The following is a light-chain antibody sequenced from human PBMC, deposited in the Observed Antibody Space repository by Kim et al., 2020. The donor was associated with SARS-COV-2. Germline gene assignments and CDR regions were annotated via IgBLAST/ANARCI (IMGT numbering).Light chain of an antibody. CDR2: DTN. CDR1: TGSVTSNHY. V-gene: IGLV7-46*01. CDR3: LLYYSGARV. Sequence: GGTVTPACASPTGSVTSNHYAFWFQQRPGQAPRTLIYDTNKRQSWTPSRFSGSLRGGEAALTLSGAQPEDEADYYCLLYYSGARVFGGGTQLTVL. J-gene: IGLJ3*02.